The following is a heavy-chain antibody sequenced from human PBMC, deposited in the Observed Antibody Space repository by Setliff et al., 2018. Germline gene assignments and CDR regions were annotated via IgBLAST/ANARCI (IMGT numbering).Heavy chain of an antibody. Sequence: ASVKVSCKSFGYTFSAYGVSWVRQAPGQGLEWMGWVNPDNGDTKNAQKLQGRVTMTTDTSTSTAYMELRSLRSDDTAVYYCARDPFRNYDTAPVWFDPWGQGTLVTVSS. D-gene: IGHD3-22*01. CDR2: VNPDNGDT. CDR1: GYTFSAYG. V-gene: IGHV1-18*01. CDR3: ARDPFRNYDTAPVWFDP. J-gene: IGHJ5*02.